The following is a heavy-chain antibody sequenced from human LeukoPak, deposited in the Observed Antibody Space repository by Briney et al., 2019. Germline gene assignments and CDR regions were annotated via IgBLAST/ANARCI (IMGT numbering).Heavy chain of an antibody. Sequence: ASVKVSCKASEYTFTSYYMHWVRQAPGQGLEWMGIINPSGCSTSYAQKFQGRVTMTRDTSTRTVYMELSSLRSEDTAVYYCARAIFGVVGIFDYWGQGTLVTVSS. CDR3: ARAIFGVVGIFDY. CDR1: EYTFTSYY. D-gene: IGHD3-3*01. V-gene: IGHV1-46*03. J-gene: IGHJ4*02. CDR2: INPSGCST.